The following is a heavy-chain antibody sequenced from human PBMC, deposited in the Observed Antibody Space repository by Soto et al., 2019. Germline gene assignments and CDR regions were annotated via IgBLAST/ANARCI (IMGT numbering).Heavy chain of an antibody. CDR1: GFTFSSYG. D-gene: IGHD1-20*01. CDR2: IWYDGSNK. J-gene: IGHJ6*03. CDR3: ARDTRITGTPRHYYYMDV. Sequence: QVQLVESGGGVVQPGRSLRLSCAASGFTFSSYGMHWVRQAPGKGLEWVAVIWYDGSNKYYADSVKGRFTISRDNSKNTLYLQMNSLRADDTAVYYCARDTRITGTPRHYYYMDVWGRGTTVTVSS. V-gene: IGHV3-33*01.